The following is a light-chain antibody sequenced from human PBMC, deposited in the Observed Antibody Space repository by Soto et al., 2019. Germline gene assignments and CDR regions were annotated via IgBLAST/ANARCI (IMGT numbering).Light chain of an antibody. CDR3: QQYGSSPIT. J-gene: IGKJ5*01. CDR2: GAS. CDR1: QSVSSN. Sequence: EIVLTQSPGTLSLSPGERATLSCGASQSVSSNLAWYQQKPGQAPRLLIYGASSRATGIPDRFSGSGSGTDFTLTISRLEPEDFAVYYCQQYGSSPITFGQGTRLEIK. V-gene: IGKV3-20*01.